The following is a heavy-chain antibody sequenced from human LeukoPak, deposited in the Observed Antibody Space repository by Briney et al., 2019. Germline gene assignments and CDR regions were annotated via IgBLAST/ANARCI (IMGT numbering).Heavy chain of an antibody. CDR2: VYHSGSA. V-gene: IGHV4-39*01. J-gene: IGHJ3*02. CDR3: AGLLVGTRAFDI. CDR1: DYSITTGGDY. D-gene: IGHD1-26*01. Sequence: SETLSLTCTVSDYSITTGGDYWGWIRQSPVKGLEWIGSVYHSGSAYPSPSLKSRVTLSVDTPKNQFSLKLSSVTAADTAMYYCAGLLVGTRAFDIWGQGTMVTVSS.